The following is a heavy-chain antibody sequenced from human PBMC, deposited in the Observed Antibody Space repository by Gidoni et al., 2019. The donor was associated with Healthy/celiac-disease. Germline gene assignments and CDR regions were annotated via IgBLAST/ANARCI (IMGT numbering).Heavy chain of an antibody. V-gene: IGHV3-30*02. Sequence: QVQLVESGGGVVQPGRSLRLSCAASGFTFRSYGMHWVRQAPGKGLEWVAFIRYDGSNKYYADSVKGRFTISRDNSKNTLYLQMNSLRAEDTAVYYCASVVNFDYWGQGTLVTVSS. D-gene: IGHD3-22*01. J-gene: IGHJ4*02. CDR2: IRYDGSNK. CDR1: GFTFRSYG. CDR3: ASVVNFDY.